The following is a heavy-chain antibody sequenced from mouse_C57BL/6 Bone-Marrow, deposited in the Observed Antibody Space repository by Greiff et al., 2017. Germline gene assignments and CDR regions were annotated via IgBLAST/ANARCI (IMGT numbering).Heavy chain of an antibody. Sequence: VQLQQSGAELVRPGASVKLSCTASGFNIKDDYMHWVKQRPEQGLEWIGWIDPENGDTEYASKFQGKATITADTSSNTAYLQLSSLTSEDTAVYYCTTGEDGYYFYYFDYWGQGTTLTVSS. J-gene: IGHJ2*01. D-gene: IGHD2-3*01. CDR2: IDPENGDT. V-gene: IGHV14-4*01. CDR1: GFNIKDDY. CDR3: TTGEDGYYFYYFDY.